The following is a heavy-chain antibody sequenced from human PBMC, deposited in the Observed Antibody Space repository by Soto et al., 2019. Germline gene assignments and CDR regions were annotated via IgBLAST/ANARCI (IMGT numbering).Heavy chain of an antibody. CDR3: VRDGERSGDAGDS. J-gene: IGHJ4*02. Sequence: EVQLVESGGALAQPGGSLRLSCAASGFTFSRHWMHWVRQAPGKGLMWISRIKGDGSSANYADSVRGRFTISRDNAKSTLYLQIDSLRAEDTAVYYCVRDGERSGDAGDSWGQGTQVTVSS. V-gene: IGHV3-74*01. CDR2: IKGDGSSA. D-gene: IGHD1-26*01. CDR1: GFTFSRHW.